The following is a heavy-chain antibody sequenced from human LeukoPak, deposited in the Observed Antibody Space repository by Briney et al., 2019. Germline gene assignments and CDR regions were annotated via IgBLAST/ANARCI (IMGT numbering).Heavy chain of an antibody. CDR3: AREGGAFDI. CDR1: GGSISSYY. J-gene: IGHJ3*02. CDR2: IYYSGST. Sequence: TSETLSLTCTVSGGSISSYYWSWIRQPPGKGLEWIGYIYYSGSTNYNPSLKSRVTISVDTSKNQFSLKLSPVTAADTAVYYCAREGGAFDIWGHGTMVTVSS. V-gene: IGHV4-59*01.